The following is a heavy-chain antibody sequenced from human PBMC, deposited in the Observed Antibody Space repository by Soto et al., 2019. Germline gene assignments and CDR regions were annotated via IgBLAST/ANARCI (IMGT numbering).Heavy chain of an antibody. J-gene: IGHJ2*01. CDR2: INSDGSST. D-gene: IGHD2-15*01. CDR1: GFTFSSYW. V-gene: IGHV3-74*01. CDR3: ARGGSLNWYFDL. Sequence: EVQLVESGGGLVQPGGSLRLSCAASGFTFSSYWMHWVRQAPGQGLVWVSRINSDGSSTSYADSVKGRFTISRDNAKNTLYLQMNCLRAEDTAVYYGARGGSLNWYFDLWGRGTLGTVSS.